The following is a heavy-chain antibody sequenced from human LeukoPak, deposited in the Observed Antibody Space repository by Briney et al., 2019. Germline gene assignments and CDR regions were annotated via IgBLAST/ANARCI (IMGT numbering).Heavy chain of an antibody. CDR1: GDSVSSNSAA. V-gene: IGHV6-1*01. Sequence: SQTLSLTCAISGDSVSSNSAAWNWIRQSPSRGLEWLGRTYYRSKWYNDYAVSVKSRITINPDTSKNQFSLKLSSVTAADTAVYYCASRGIATWILHVDYWGQGTLVTVSS. J-gene: IGHJ4*02. CDR3: ASRGIATWILHVDY. CDR2: TYYRSKWYN. D-gene: IGHD6-13*01.